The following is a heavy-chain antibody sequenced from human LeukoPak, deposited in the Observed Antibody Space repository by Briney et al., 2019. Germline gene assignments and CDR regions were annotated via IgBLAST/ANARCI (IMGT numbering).Heavy chain of an antibody. Sequence: SETLSLTCAVYCGSFSGYYWSWIRQPPGKGLEWIGEINHSGSTNYNPSLKSRVTISVDTSKNQFSLKLSSVTAADTAVYYCARDVGYYYDSSGYYDYWGQGTLVTVSS. V-gene: IGHV4-34*01. CDR3: ARDVGYYYDSSGYYDY. J-gene: IGHJ4*02. D-gene: IGHD3-22*01. CDR2: INHSGST. CDR1: CGSFSGYY.